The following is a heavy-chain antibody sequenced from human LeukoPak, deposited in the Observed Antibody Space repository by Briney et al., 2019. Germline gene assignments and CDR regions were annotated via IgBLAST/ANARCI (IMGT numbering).Heavy chain of an antibody. CDR1: GDSITSYF. V-gene: IGHV4-59*01. CDR2: IYYSGNS. J-gene: IGHJ4*02. CDR3: ARAGSWHNANFDY. Sequence: PSETLSLTCTVSGDSITSYFWSWIRQPPGQGLEWIGFIYYSGNSNYHPFLRSRVTMSVDTPKNQFSLNLRSVTAADTAVYYCARAGSWHNANFDYWGQGILVTVSS. D-gene: IGHD6-13*01.